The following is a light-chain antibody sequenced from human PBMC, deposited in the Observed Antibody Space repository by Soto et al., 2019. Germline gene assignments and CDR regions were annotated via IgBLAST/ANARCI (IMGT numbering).Light chain of an antibody. J-gene: IGLJ2*01. CDR2: EVS. Sequence: QSALTQPASVSESPGQSITISCTGTSNDIGGYNYVSWYQHHPGKAPKLMIYEVSNRPSGVSHRFSGSKSGNTASLTISGLQAEDEADYYCSSYTGSSTVVFGGGTKLTV. CDR1: SNDIGGYNY. V-gene: IGLV2-14*01. CDR3: SSYTGSSTVV.